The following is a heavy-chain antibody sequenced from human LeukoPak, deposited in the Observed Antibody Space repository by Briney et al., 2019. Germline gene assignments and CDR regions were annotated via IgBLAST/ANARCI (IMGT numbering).Heavy chain of an antibody. J-gene: IGHJ4*02. D-gene: IGHD6-19*01. CDR3: ARDVWTGVAVSDY. Sequence: GGSLRLSCVASRFTFSSYWMTWVRQAPGKGLEWLANIKEDGSIQYYLDSVRGRFTISRDNAKTSVYLQLNSLRADDTAVYYCARDVWTGVAVSDYWGQGTLVTVSS. CDR1: RFTFSSYW. CDR2: IKEDGSIQ. V-gene: IGHV3-7*01.